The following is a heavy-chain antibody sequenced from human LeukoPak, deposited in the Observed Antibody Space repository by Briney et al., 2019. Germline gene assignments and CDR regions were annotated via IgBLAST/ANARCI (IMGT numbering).Heavy chain of an antibody. V-gene: IGHV3-74*01. CDR2: IDSDGSST. CDR3: AREVSGDPWYNWFDP. Sequence: GGSLRLSCAASGFTFSRHGMHWVRQAPGKGLVWVSRIDSDGSSTRYADSVKGRFTISRDNAKNTLYLQMNSLRAEETAVYYCAREVSGDPWYNWFDPWGQGTLVTVSS. CDR1: GFTFSRHG. D-gene: IGHD4-17*01. J-gene: IGHJ5*02.